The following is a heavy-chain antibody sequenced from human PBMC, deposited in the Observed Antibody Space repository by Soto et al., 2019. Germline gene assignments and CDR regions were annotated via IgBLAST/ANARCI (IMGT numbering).Heavy chain of an antibody. V-gene: IGHV4-4*07. J-gene: IGHJ4*02. CDR2: IYTSGST. CDR3: ARDSLYCGGDCHDY. D-gene: IGHD2-21*02. CDR1: GGSISSYY. Sequence: SETLSLTCTVSGGSISSYYWSWIRQPAGKGLEWTGRIYTSGSTNYNPSLKSRVTMSVDTSKNQFSLKLSSVTAADTAVYYCARDSLYCGGDCHDYWGQGTLVTVSS.